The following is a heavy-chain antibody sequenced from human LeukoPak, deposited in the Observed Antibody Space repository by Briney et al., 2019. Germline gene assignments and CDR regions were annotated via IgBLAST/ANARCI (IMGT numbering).Heavy chain of an antibody. CDR3: AKDGDYYYYGMDV. J-gene: IGHJ6*02. D-gene: IGHD3-16*01. Sequence: GGSLRLSCAASGFTFSSYAMHWVRQAPGKGLEWVAVISYDGSNKYYADSVKGRFTISRDNSKNTLYLQMNSLRAEDTAVYYCAKDGDYYYYGMDVWGQGTTVTVSS. V-gene: IGHV3-30*04. CDR1: GFTFSSYA. CDR2: ISYDGSNK.